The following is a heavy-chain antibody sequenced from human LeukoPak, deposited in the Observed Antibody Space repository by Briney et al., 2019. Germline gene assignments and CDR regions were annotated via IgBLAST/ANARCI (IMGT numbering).Heavy chain of an antibody. V-gene: IGHV1-3*01. CDR3: AREYEDIVVVPAGGYYGMDV. CDR1: GYTFTSYA. D-gene: IGHD2-2*01. Sequence: ASVKVSCKASGYTFTSYAMHWVRQAPGQRLEWMGWINAGNGNTKYPQKFQGRVTITRDTSASTAYMELSSLRSEDTAVYYCAREYEDIVVVPAGGYYGMDVWGKGTTVTVSS. J-gene: IGHJ6*04. CDR2: INAGNGNT.